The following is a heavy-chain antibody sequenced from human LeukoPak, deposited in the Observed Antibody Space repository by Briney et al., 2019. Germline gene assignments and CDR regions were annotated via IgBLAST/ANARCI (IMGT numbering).Heavy chain of an antibody. CDR2: IYSGGST. CDR3: AKGHDYYYDSSGYGEYYYYGMDV. CDR1: GFTVSSNY. J-gene: IGHJ6*02. V-gene: IGHV3-53*01. D-gene: IGHD3-22*01. Sequence: GGSLRLSCAASGFTVSSNYMSWVRQAPGKGLEWVSVIYSGGSTYYADSVKGRFTISRDNSKNTLYLQMNSLRAEDTAVYYCAKGHDYYYDSSGYGEYYYYGMDVWGQGTTVTVSS.